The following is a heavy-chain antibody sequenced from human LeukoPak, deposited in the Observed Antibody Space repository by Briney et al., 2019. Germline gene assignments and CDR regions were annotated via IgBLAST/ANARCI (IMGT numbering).Heavy chain of an antibody. CDR3: TRGVLGVIPIDY. D-gene: IGHD2-8*02. CDR1: GFTVSTTY. Sequence: GGSLRLSCAASGFTVSTTYMAWVRQAPGKGLEWVSFIYGDANTYYADSMKGRFTISRDNSKNTLYLQMSSLRAEDTAVYYCTRGVLGVIPIDYWGQGTLVTVSS. J-gene: IGHJ4*02. V-gene: IGHV3-53*01. CDR2: IYGDANT.